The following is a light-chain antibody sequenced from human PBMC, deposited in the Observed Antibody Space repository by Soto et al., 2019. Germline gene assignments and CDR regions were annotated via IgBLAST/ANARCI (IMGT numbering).Light chain of an antibody. J-gene: IGLJ3*02. CDR3: NSYTTTSTVV. CDR1: SSDIGTYIC. CDR2: GVS. Sequence: QSALTQPASVSGSPGQSITISCTGTSSDIGTYICVSWYQQHPGKAHKLMIYGVSNLPSGIPNRFSGSKSGNTASLTISGLQAEDEADYYCNSYTTTSTVVLGGGTKLTVL. V-gene: IGLV2-14*01.